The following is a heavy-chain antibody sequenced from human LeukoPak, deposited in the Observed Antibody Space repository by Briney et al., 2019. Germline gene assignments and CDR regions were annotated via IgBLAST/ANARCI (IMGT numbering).Heavy chain of an antibody. CDR1: GFTFSSYS. D-gene: IGHD2-15*01. Sequence: PGGSLRLSCAASGFTFSSYSMNWVRQAPGKGLEWVSSISSSSSYIYYADSVKGRFTISRDNAKNSLYLQMHSLRAEDTAVYYCAKQLGYCSDGSCYFESWGQGTLVTVSS. J-gene: IGHJ4*02. V-gene: IGHV3-21*04. CDR2: ISSSSSYI. CDR3: AKQLGYCSDGSCYFES.